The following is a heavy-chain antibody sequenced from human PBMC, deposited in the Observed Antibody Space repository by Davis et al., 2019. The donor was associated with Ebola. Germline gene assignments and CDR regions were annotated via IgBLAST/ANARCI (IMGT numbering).Heavy chain of an antibody. CDR1: GDSVSSSGAA. J-gene: IGHJ6*02. V-gene: IGHV6-1*01. CDR2: TYYNSKWYN. Sequence: LRLSCAISGDSVSSSGAAWIWIRQSPSRGLEWLGRTYYNSKWYNDYAVSVKSRISINPDTSKNQFSLQLNSVTPEDTALYYCTRGWLRGGMDVWGEGTTVTV. CDR3: TRGWLRGGMDV. D-gene: IGHD5-18*01.